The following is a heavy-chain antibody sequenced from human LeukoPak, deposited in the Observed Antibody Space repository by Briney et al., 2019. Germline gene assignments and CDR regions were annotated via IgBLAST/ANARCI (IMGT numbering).Heavy chain of an antibody. J-gene: IGHJ4*02. CDR2: ISNSGSRT. CDR3: ARSIAVAGYDY. D-gene: IGHD6-19*01. V-gene: IGHV3-21*01. Sequence: PGGSLRLSCAASGFTFSSYSMIWVRQAPGKGLEWVSSISNSGSRTYQADSEKGRFTISRDNAKNSLYLQMNSLRAEDTAVYYCARSIAVAGYDYWGQGTLVTVSS. CDR1: GFTFSSYS.